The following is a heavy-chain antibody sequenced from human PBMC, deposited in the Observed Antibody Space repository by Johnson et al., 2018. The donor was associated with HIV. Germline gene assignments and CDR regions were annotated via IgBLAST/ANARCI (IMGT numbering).Heavy chain of an antibody. CDR3: AKDRDGVVVS. D-gene: IGHD2-15*01. CDR1: GFTFDDYA. J-gene: IGHJ3*01. Sequence: QLVESGGGLVQPGRSLRLSCAASGFTFDDYAMHWVRQAPWKGLEWVSGISWNSGSIGYADSVKGRFTISRDNAKNSLYLQMNSLRAEDTAVYYCAKDRDGVVVSWGQGTMVTVSS. V-gene: IGHV3-9*01. CDR2: ISWNSGSI.